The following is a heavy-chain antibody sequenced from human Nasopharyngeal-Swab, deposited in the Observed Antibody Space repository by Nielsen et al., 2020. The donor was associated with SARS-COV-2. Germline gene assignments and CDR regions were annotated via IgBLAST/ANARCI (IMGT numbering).Heavy chain of an antibody. J-gene: IGHJ4*02. CDR1: GGSISSYY. CDR2: IYYSGST. D-gene: IGHD4-17*01. V-gene: IGHV4-59*08. Sequence: SETLSLTCTVSGGSISSYYWSWIRQPPGKGLEWIGYIYYSGSTKYNPSLKSRVTISVDTSKNQFSLKLSSVTAADTAVYYCARHTVATPISHYFDYWGQGTLVTVSS. CDR3: ARHTVATPISHYFDY.